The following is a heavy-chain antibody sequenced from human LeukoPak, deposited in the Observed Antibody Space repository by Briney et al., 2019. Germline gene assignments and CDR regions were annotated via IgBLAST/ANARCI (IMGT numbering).Heavy chain of an antibody. D-gene: IGHD1-14*01. CDR2: INTRGVVI. J-gene: IGHJ4*02. CDR3: VARYLVYYY. CDR1: GITFSNLY. Sequence: GGSLRLSCAASGITFSNLYMSWIRQAPGKGLEWIAYINTRGVVIYYADSVKGRFTISRDNANNSLYLQMNSLRADDTAAYYCVARYLVYYYWVQGRLVSVS. V-gene: IGHV3-11*01.